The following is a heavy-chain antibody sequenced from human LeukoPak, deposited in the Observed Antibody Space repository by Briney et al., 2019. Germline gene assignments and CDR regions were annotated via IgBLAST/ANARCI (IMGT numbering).Heavy chain of an antibody. CDR3: ARAGCVPTLGYYMDV. D-gene: IGHD2/OR15-2a*01. CDR1: GFTFSSYA. J-gene: IGHJ6*03. V-gene: IGHV3-30*01. Sequence: GGSLRLSCAASGFTFSSYAMHWVRQAPGKGLEWVAVISYDGSNKYYADSVKGRFTISRDNSKNTLYLQMNSLRAEDTAVYYCARAGCVPTLGYYMDVWGKGTTVTVSS. CDR2: ISYDGSNK.